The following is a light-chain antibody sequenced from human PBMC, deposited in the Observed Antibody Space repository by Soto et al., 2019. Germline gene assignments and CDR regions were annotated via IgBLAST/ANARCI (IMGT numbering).Light chain of an antibody. CDR3: QQFKNWPLT. J-gene: IGKJ4*01. V-gene: IGKV3-11*01. CDR2: DAS. CDR1: QSINSA. Sequence: EIVLTQSPVTLSLSPGERATLSCRASQSINSALAWHQQKPGQAPRLLIYDASKRATDIPARFSGSGSGIDFTLTISSLEPEDFAVYYCQQFKNWPLTFGGGTKVAI.